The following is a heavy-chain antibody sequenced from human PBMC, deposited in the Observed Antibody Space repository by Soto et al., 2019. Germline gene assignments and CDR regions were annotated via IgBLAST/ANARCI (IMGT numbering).Heavy chain of an antibody. J-gene: IGHJ3*02. CDR3: ARGRIGYCSGGSCWTDAFDI. CDR2: ISSSSTYL. D-gene: IGHD2-15*01. CDR1: GFTFSSYS. V-gene: IGHV3-21*01. Sequence: GGSLRLSCAASGFTFSSYSVNWVRQAPGKGLEWVSSISSSSTYLYYAESVKGRFTISRDNAKNSLYLQMNSLRAEDTAVYYCARGRIGYCSGGSCWTDAFDIWGQGTMVTVSS.